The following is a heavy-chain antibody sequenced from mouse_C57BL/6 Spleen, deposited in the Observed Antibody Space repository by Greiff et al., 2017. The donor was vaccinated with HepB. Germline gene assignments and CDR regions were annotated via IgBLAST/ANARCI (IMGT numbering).Heavy chain of an antibody. Sequence: QVQLKESGAELVKPGASVKISCKASGYTFTDYYINWVKQRPGQGLEWTGKIGPGSGSTYYNETFKGKGTLTADKSSSTAYMQLCSLTTEDSAVYFCARGRTAQAKGFAYWGQGTLVTVSA. CDR2: IGPGSGST. D-gene: IGHD3-2*02. CDR1: GYTFTDYY. V-gene: IGHV1-77*01. CDR3: ARGRTAQAKGFAY. J-gene: IGHJ3*01.